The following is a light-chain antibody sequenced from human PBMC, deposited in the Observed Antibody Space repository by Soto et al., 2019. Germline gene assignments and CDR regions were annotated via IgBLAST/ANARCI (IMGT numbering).Light chain of an antibody. CDR1: QTVSQDY. V-gene: IGKV3-20*01. CDR3: QQYGSSPQT. Sequence: EIVLTQSPGTLSLSPGERATFSCRASQTVSQDYLAWFQHKPGQAPRLLMFSATSRAAGIPDRFSGSGSGTDFTLIISRLDPEDFAVYFCQQYGSSPQTFGQGTRVEIK. CDR2: SAT. J-gene: IGKJ1*01.